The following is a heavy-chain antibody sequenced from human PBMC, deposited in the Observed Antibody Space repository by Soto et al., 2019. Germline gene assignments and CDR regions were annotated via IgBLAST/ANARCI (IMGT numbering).Heavy chain of an antibody. V-gene: IGHV1-69*13. CDR1: GGTFSSYA. D-gene: IGHD3-22*01. CDR3: ARDLKSSGYYDSSGYYGY. J-gene: IGHJ4*02. Sequence: SVKVSCKASGGTFSSYAISWVRQAPGQGLEWMGGIIPIFGTANYAQKFQGRVTITADESTSTACMELSSLRSEDTAVYYCARDLKSSGYYDSSGYYGYWGQGTLVTVSS. CDR2: IIPIFGTA.